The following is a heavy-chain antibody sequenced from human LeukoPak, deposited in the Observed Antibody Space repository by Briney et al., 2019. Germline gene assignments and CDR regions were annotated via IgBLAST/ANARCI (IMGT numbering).Heavy chain of an antibody. D-gene: IGHD3/OR15-3a*01. V-gene: IGHV3-23*01. Sequence: GGSLRLSCADSAFTFSNHAMTWVRQAPGKGLEWVSTISGSGDATWYADSVRGRFTISRDNSKRTLFLQMNSLRAEDTAVYYCAKDGHKSDWDYYMDVWGKGTTVAVSS. CDR2: ISGSGDAT. CDR1: AFTFSNHA. J-gene: IGHJ6*03. CDR3: AKDGHKSDWDYYMDV.